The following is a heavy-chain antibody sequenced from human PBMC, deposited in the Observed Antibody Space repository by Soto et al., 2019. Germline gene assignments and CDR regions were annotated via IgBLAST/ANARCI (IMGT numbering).Heavy chain of an antibody. CDR3: AKDDGGTYYDFWSGHE. D-gene: IGHD3-3*01. J-gene: IGHJ4*02. V-gene: IGHV3-23*01. Sequence: EVQLLESGGGLVQPGGSLRLSCAASGFTFSSYAMSWVRQAPGKGLEWVSAISGSGGSTYYADSVKGRFTISRDNSKNTLYLQMRSLRAEDTAVYYCAKDDGGTYYDFWSGHEWGQGTLVTVSS. CDR2: ISGSGGST. CDR1: GFTFSSYA.